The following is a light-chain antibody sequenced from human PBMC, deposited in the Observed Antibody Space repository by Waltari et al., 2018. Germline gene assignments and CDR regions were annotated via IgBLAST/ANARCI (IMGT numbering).Light chain of an antibody. CDR1: QDINNY. CDR2: DAS. Sequence: DIQMTQSTSPLSASVGDSVTITCQASQDINNYLNWYQQKPGKAPNLLTYDASNFETGGPSRFSGSAYVTTFTFTLSSLQPEDIATYYCQQFHSLLTFGGGTKVEIK. V-gene: IGKV1-33*01. CDR3: QQFHSLLT. J-gene: IGKJ4*01.